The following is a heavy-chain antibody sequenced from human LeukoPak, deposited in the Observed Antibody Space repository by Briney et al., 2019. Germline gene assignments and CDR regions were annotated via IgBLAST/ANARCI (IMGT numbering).Heavy chain of an antibody. V-gene: IGHV3-53*01. CDR2: IYTGGDT. D-gene: IGHD6-19*01. CDR1: GFDFSDYV. Sequence: GGSLRLSCAASGFDFSDYVMTWVRQAPGKGLEWVSVIYTGGDTYYADSVRGRFTISRDNSKNTVNLQMNSLRAEDTALYYCAGGQMFTSGGFDDWGQGTLVTVS. J-gene: IGHJ4*02. CDR3: AGGQMFTSGGFDD.